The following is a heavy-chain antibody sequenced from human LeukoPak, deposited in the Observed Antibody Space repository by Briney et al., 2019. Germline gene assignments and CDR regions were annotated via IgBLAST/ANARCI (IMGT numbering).Heavy chain of an antibody. J-gene: IGHJ5*02. Sequence: ASVKVSCKASGYTFTGYYMHWVRQAPGQGLEWMGWINPNSGGTNYAQKFQGRGTMTRDTSISTAYMELSRLRSDDTAVYYCARRVYGDYGLDWFDPWGQGTLVTVSS. CDR2: INPNSGGT. CDR3: ARRVYGDYGLDWFDP. V-gene: IGHV1-2*02. D-gene: IGHD4-17*01. CDR1: GYTFTGYY.